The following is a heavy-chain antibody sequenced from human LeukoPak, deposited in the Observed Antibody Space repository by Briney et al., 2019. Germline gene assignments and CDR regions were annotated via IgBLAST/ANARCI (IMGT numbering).Heavy chain of an antibody. CDR2: ISSSSSYT. CDR1: GFTFSDYY. Sequence: GGSLRLSCAASGFTFSDYYMSWIRQAPGKGLEWVSYISSSSSYTNYADSVKGRFTISRDNAKNSPYLQMNSLRAEDTAVYYCARDLYDSSGYYYFDYWGQGTLVTVSS. D-gene: IGHD3-22*01. J-gene: IGHJ4*02. CDR3: ARDLYDSSGYYYFDY. V-gene: IGHV3-11*05.